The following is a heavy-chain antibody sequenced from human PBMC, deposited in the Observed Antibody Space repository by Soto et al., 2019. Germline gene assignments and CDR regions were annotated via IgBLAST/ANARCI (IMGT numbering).Heavy chain of an antibody. CDR3: ASVLDILTGYNYYYGMDV. CDR2: INPSGGST. D-gene: IGHD3-9*01. CDR1: GYTFTSYY. V-gene: IGHV1-46*03. J-gene: IGHJ6*02. Sequence: ASVKVSCKASGYTFTSYYMHWVRQAPGQGLEWMGIINPSGGSTSYAQKFQGRVTMTRDTSTSTVYIELSSLRSEDTAVYYCASVLDILTGYNYYYGMDVWGQGTTVTVPS.